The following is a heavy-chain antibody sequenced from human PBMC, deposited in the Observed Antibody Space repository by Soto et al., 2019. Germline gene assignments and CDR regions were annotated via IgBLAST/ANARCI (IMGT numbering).Heavy chain of an antibody. Sequence: PGGSLRLSCAASGFTFSSYWMHWVRQAPGKGLVWVSRINSDGSSTSYADSVKGRFTVSRDNSKSTLHLQMDSLRAEDTAVYYCANPTGYSSGWASFWGQGTLVTVSS. J-gene: IGHJ4*02. CDR3: ANPTGYSSGWASF. CDR1: GFTFSSYW. V-gene: IGHV3-74*01. D-gene: IGHD6-19*01. CDR2: INSDGSST.